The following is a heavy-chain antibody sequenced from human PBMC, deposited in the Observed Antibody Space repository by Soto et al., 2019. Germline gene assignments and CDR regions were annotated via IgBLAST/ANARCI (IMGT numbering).Heavy chain of an antibody. CDR2: ISPDGNNA. V-gene: IGHV3-30-3*01. CDR1: GSTFSSYD. Sequence: QVQLVESGGDVVQPGRSLRLSCAASGSTFSSYDIHWVRQAPIKGLEWVAHISPDGNNAYYADSVMGRITISRDNARHTVYLQVHSLRPEDTAVYHGVRGPSHGAFDIWGQGTLVTVSS. CDR3: VRGPSHGAFDI. J-gene: IGHJ3*02.